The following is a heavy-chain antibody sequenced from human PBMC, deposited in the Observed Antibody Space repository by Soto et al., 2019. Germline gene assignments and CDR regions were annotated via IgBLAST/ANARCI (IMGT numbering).Heavy chain of an antibody. V-gene: IGHV1-18*01. CDR1: GYTFTSYG. Sequence: QVQLVQSGAEVKKPGASVKVSCKASGYTFTSYGISWVRQAPGQGLEWMGWISAYNGNTNYAQKLQGRVTMTTDTATSTAYLELRSLRSDDTAVYYCARDPRVVVVAATSYYYYYGMDVWGQGTTVTVSS. J-gene: IGHJ6*02. CDR2: ISAYNGNT. CDR3: ARDPRVVVVAATSYYYYYGMDV. D-gene: IGHD2-15*01.